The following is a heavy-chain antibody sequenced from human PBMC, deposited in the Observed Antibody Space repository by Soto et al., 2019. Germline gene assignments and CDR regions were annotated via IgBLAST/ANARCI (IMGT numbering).Heavy chain of an antibody. CDR3: ARERGTGTTELVYYYYGMDV. J-gene: IGHJ6*02. V-gene: IGHV4-30-4*01. Sequence: SETLSLTCSVSGGSISSGDYYWNWIRQPPGKGLEWIGHIYYSGSTYYNSSLKSRVTISLDTSKNQFSLKLSSVTAADTAVYYCARERGTGTTELVYYYYGMDVWGQGTTVTVSS. D-gene: IGHD1-7*01. CDR1: GGSISSGDYY. CDR2: IYYSGST.